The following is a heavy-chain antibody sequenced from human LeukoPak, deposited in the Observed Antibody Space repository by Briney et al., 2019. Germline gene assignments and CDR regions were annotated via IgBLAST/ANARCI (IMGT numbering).Heavy chain of an antibody. D-gene: IGHD3-22*01. CDR3: AGKRWDYYDSSGYSAFDY. CDR1: GGTFSSYA. CDR2: IIPIFGTA. Sequence: GASVKVSCKASGGTFSSYAISWVRQAPGQGLEWMGGIIPIFGTANYAQKFQGRATITADESTSTAYMELSSLRSEDTAVYYCAGKRWDYYDSSGYSAFDYWGQGTLVTVSS. V-gene: IGHV1-69*13. J-gene: IGHJ4*02.